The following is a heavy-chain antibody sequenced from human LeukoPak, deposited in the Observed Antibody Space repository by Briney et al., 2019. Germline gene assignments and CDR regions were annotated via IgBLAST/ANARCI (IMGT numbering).Heavy chain of an antibody. D-gene: IGHD4-11*01. V-gene: IGHV1-2*02. CDR3: ARDAIVRDYSNSDY. Sequence: ASVKVSCKASGYTFTGYYIHWVRQAPGQGLEWMGWINPNSGGTNYAQKFQGRVTMTRDTSISTAYMELSRLTSDHTAVYYCARDAIVRDYSNSDYWGQGTLVTVSS. CDR1: GYTFTGYY. J-gene: IGHJ4*02. CDR2: INPNSGGT.